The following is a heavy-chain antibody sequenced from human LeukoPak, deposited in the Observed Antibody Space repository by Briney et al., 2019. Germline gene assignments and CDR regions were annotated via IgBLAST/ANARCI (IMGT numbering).Heavy chain of an antibody. CDR3: ARDRSGSYGTDLVY. V-gene: IGHV3-33*01. D-gene: IGHD1-26*01. CDR1: GSTFSSYG. J-gene: IGHJ4*02. Sequence: PGGSLRLSCAASGSTFSSYGMHWVRQAPGRGLEWVAVILYDGSNKYYADSVKGRFTISRDNSKNTLYLQMNSLRAEDTAVYYCARDRSGSYGTDLVYWGQGTLVTVSS. CDR2: ILYDGSNK.